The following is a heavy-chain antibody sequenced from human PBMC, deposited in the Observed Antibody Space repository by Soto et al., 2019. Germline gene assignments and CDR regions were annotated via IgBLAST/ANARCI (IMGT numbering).Heavy chain of an antibody. CDR3: ARVKGYCSGGSCYYYYGMDV. CDR1: GFTFSSYD. CDR2: IGTAGDT. V-gene: IGHV3-13*01. D-gene: IGHD2-15*01. J-gene: IGHJ6*02. Sequence: GGSLRLSCAASGFTFSSYDMHWVRQATGKGLEWVSAIGTAGDTYYPGSVKGRFTISRENAKNSLYLQMNSLRAEDTAVYYCARVKGYCSGGSCYYYYGMDVWGQGTTVTVSS.